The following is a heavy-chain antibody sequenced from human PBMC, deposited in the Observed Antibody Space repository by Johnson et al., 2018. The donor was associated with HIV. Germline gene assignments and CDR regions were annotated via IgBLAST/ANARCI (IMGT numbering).Heavy chain of an antibody. CDR3: AKERGYNRREGHAFDI. J-gene: IGHJ3*02. CDR2: IRYGGSNK. D-gene: IGHD1-14*01. Sequence: QVQLVESGGGVVQPGGSLRLSCAASGFAFSNYGMHWVRQGPGKGLEWVAFIRYGGSNKYYADSVKGRFTISRDNSKNTLYLQMNSLRAEDTAVYYCAKERGYNRREGHAFDIWGQGTMGTVSS. CDR1: GFAFSNYG. V-gene: IGHV3-30*02.